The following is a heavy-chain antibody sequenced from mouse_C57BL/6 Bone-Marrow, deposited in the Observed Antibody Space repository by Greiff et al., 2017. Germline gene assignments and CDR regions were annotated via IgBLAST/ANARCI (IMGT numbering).Heavy chain of an antibody. Sequence: QVQLQQPGAELVKPGASVKLSCKASGYTFTSYWMHWVKQRPGQGLEWIGMIHPNSGSTNYNEKFKSKATLTVDKSSSTAYMQLSSLTSEDSAVYYGARGGAIYYDYEYAMDYWGQGTSVTVSS. CDR1: GYTFTSYW. CDR3: ARGGAIYYDYEYAMDY. J-gene: IGHJ4*01. CDR2: IHPNSGST. D-gene: IGHD2-4*01. V-gene: IGHV1-64*01.